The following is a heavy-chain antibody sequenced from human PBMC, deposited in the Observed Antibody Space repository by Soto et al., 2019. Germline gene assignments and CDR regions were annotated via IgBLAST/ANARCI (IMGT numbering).Heavy chain of an antibody. CDR3: ARGRGIFGDVTPFDY. V-gene: IGHV4-34*01. D-gene: IGHD3-3*01. CDR2: INDSGST. Sequence: QVQLQPCGAGLLKPSETLYLTCAVYGGSFRGSYCSWIRQPPGKVLEWIVEINDSGSTKYNPPLKSRSTISVDTSKNQFSLKLSSVTAADTAGYYCARGRGIFGDVTPFDYWGQGTLVTVSS. J-gene: IGHJ4*02. CDR1: GGSFRGSY.